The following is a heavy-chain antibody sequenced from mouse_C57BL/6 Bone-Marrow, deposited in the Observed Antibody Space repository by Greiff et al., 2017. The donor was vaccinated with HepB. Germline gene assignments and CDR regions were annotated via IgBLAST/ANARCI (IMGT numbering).Heavy chain of an antibody. V-gene: IGHV5-17*01. CDR1: GFTFSDYG. Sequence: EVKLMESGGGLVKPGGSLKLSCAASGFTFSDYGMHWVRQAPEKGLEWVAYISSGSSTIYYADTVKGRFTISRDNAKNTLFLQMTSLRSEDTAMYYCAKYGNYVWFAYWGQGTRVTVSA. J-gene: IGHJ3*01. CDR3: AKYGNYVWFAY. D-gene: IGHD2-1*01. CDR2: ISSGSSTI.